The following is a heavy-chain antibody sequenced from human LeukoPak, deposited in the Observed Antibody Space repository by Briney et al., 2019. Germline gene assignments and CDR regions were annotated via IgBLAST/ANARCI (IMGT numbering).Heavy chain of an antibody. CDR2: IDHSGST. V-gene: IGHV4-34*01. Sequence: SETLSLTCAVYGGSFSGYYWSWIRQPPGKGLEWIGEIDHSGSTNYNPSLKSRVTISVDTSKNQFSLKLSSVTAADTAVYYCARGWYCSSTSCYKRSDAFDIWGKGQWSPSLQ. D-gene: IGHD2-2*02. CDR1: GGSFSGYY. J-gene: IGHJ3*02. CDR3: ARGWYCSSTSCYKRSDAFDI.